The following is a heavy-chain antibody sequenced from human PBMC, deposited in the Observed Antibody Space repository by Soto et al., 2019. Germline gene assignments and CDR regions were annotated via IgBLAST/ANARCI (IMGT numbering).Heavy chain of an antibody. CDR2: ISYDGSNK. CDR3: AKGPRIAVAGPGYFDL. CDR1: GFTFSSYG. Sequence: QLGGPLRLSCAASGFTFSSYGMHWVRQAPGKGLEWVAVISYDGSNKYYADSVKGRFTISRDNSKNTLYLQMNSLRAEDTAVYYCAKGPRIAVAGPGYFDLWGRGTLVTVSS. D-gene: IGHD6-19*01. V-gene: IGHV3-30*18. J-gene: IGHJ2*01.